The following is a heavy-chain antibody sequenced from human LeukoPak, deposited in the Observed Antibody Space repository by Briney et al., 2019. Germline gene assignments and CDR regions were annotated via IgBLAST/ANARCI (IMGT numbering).Heavy chain of an antibody. CDR2: IYYSGST. CDR1: GFTFSSYA. Sequence: GSLRLSCAASGFTFSSYAMSWVRQPPGKGLEWIGSIYYSGSTYYNPSLKSRVTISVDTSKNQFSLKLSSVTAADTAVYYCARYSSSSGPYYYYYYMDVWGKGTTVTVSS. CDR3: ARYSSSSGPYYYYYYMDV. V-gene: IGHV4-38-2*01. D-gene: IGHD6-6*01. J-gene: IGHJ6*03.